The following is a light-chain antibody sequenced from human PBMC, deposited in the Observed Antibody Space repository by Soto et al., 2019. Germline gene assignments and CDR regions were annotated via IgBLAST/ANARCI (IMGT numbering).Light chain of an antibody. V-gene: IGKV3-15*01. J-gene: IGKJ5*01. CDR3: QQYNKWLIT. Sequence: EIVMTQSPATLSVSPVERATLSCRASQSVSSNLAWYQQKPGQAPRLLIYGASTRATGIPARFSGSGSGTEFTLTISSLQSEDFAVYYCQQYNKWLITCGQGTRLEIQ. CDR2: GAS. CDR1: QSVSSN.